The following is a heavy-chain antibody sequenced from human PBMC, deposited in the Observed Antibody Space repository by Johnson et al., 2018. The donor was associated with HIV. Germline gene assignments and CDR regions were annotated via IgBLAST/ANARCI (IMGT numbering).Heavy chain of an antibody. D-gene: IGHD3-10*01. Sequence: QVQLVESGGGVVQPGRSLRLSCAAFGFTFSSYGIHWVRQAPGKGLEWVAVIWYDGINKYYADSVKGRFTISRDNSKNTLYLQMNSLRAEDTAVYYCAKRNYGSGGNAFDIWGQGTMVTVSS. V-gene: IGHV3-33*06. J-gene: IGHJ3*02. CDR2: IWYDGINK. CDR3: AKRNYGSGGNAFDI. CDR1: GFTFSSYG.